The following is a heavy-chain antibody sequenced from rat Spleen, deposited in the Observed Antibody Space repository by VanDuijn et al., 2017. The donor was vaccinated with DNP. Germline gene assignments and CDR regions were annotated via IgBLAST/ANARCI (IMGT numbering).Heavy chain of an antibody. CDR2: ISYSGTT. J-gene: IGHJ2*01. D-gene: IGHD1-2*01. CDR3: ARHRAIAAIWDY. Sequence: EVQLQESGPGLVKPSQSLSLTCSVTGYSITSSYRWNWIRKLPGNKMEWIGHISYSGTTSYHPLLKRRISITRDTSKNQFFLQLNSVTTEDTATYYCARHRAIAAIWDYWGQGVMVTVSS. CDR1: GYSITSSY. V-gene: IGHV3-1*01.